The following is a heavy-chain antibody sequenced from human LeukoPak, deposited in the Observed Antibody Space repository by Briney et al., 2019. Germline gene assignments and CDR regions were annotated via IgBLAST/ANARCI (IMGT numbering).Heavy chain of an antibody. CDR1: GGSISSYY. J-gene: IGHJ4*02. V-gene: IGHV4-59*01. Sequence: KPSETLSLTCTVSGGSISSYYWSWIRQPPGKGLELIGYIYYSGSTNYNPSLKSRVTISVDTSKNQFSLKLSSVTAADTAMYYCARVSGYDWESFYDYWGQGSLVTVSS. D-gene: IGHD5-12*01. CDR3: ARVSGYDWESFYDY. CDR2: IYYSGST.